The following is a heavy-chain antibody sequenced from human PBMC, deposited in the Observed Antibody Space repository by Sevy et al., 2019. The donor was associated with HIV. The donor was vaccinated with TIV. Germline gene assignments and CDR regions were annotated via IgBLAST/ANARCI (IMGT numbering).Heavy chain of an antibody. CDR2: FDPEDGET. J-gene: IGHJ4*02. Sequence: ASVKVSCKVSGYTLTELSMHWVRQAPGKGLEWMGGFDPEDGETIYAQKFQGRVTMAEDTSTDTAYMELSSLRSEDTAVYYCATNGLRNWNYLDYWGQGTLVTVSS. CDR1: GYTLTELS. CDR3: ATNGLRNWNYLDY. V-gene: IGHV1-24*01. D-gene: IGHD1-1*01.